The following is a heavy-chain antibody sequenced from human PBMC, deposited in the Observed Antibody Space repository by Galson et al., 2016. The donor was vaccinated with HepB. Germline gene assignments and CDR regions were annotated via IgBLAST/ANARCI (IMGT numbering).Heavy chain of an antibody. CDR3: ARVSVLTSMETKSDAFDI. Sequence: LSLTCTVSGSSISSGAYYWSWIRQPAGRGLEWIGRVYSSGSTNYNPSLKTRVTISINTSKNQFSLRLSFVTAADTAVYYCARVSVLTSMETKSDAFDIWGQGTMVTVSS. CDR2: VYSSGST. CDR1: GSSISSGAYY. D-gene: IGHD2/OR15-2a*01. V-gene: IGHV4-61*02. J-gene: IGHJ3*02.